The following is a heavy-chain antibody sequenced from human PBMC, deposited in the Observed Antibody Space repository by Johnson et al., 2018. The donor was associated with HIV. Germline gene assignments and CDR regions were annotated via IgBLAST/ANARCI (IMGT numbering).Heavy chain of an antibody. CDR3: AKDGDWDTVAHAFDI. CDR1: GFTFSDYY. CDR2: ISYDGSNK. J-gene: IGHJ3*02. Sequence: QVQLVESGGGLVKPGGSLRLSCAASGFTFSDYYMSWIRQAPGKGLEWVAVISYDGSNKYYADSVRGRFTLSRDNSKNTLYLQMNSLRAEDTAVYYCAKDGDWDTVAHAFDIWGQGTMVTVSS. V-gene: IGHV3-30*18. D-gene: IGHD5-12*01.